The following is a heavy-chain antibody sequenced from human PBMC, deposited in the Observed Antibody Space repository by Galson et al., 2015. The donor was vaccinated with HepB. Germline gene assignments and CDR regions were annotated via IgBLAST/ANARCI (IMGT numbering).Heavy chain of an antibody. CDR1: GGTFSSYA. CDR3: ARVGRNWNDGPGDWFDP. J-gene: IGHJ5*02. V-gene: IGHV1-69*13. D-gene: IGHD1-20*01. Sequence: SVKVSCKASGGTFSSYAISWVRQAPGQGLEWMGGIIPIFGTANYAQKFQGRVTITADESTSTAYMELSSLRSEDTAVYYCARVGRNWNDGPGDWFDPWGQGTLVTVSS. CDR2: IIPIFGTA.